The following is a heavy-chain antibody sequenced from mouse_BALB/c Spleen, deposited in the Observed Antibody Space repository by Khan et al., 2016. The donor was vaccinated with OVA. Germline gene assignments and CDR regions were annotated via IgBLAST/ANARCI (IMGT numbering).Heavy chain of an antibody. J-gene: IGHJ1*01. CDR1: GFTFRGFW. D-gene: IGHD2-1*01. CDR3: MRYGNYWYFDV. Sequence: EVQLLETGGGLVQPGGSRGLSCEGSGFTFRGFWMSWVRKTPGKTLEWIGDVNSDGSAINYAPSIKDRFTIFRDNDKSTLYLQMSNVRSEDTATYFCMRYGNYWYFDVWGAGTTVTVS. CDR2: VNSDGSAI. V-gene: IGHV11-2*02.